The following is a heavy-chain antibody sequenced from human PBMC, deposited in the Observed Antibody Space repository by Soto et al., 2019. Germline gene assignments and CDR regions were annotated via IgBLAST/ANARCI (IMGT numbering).Heavy chain of an antibody. J-gene: IGHJ5*02. CDR1: GGSISSGDYY. Sequence: QAQLQESGPGLVKPSQTLSLTCTVSGGSISSGDYYWSWIRQPPGKGLEWIGYIYHSGSTYYNPSLKSRVTLSVDTSRTQFSLQLSSVTAAHTAVYYCARERPDGARLAPWGQGTLVTVSS. D-gene: IGHD6-6*01. CDR3: ARERPDGARLAP. CDR2: IYHSGST. V-gene: IGHV4-30-4*01.